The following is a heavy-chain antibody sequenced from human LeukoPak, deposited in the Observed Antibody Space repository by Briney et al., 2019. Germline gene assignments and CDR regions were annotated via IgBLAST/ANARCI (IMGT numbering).Heavy chain of an antibody. Sequence: ASVKVSCKASGYTFTGYYMHWVRQAPGQGLEWMGWINPNSGGTNYAQKFQGRVTMTRDTSISTAYMELSRLRSDDTAVYYCARYRNYYGSSGYYYVEYFQHWGQGTLATVSS. CDR1: GYTFTGYY. D-gene: IGHD3-22*01. CDR2: INPNSGGT. J-gene: IGHJ1*01. V-gene: IGHV1-2*02. CDR3: ARYRNYYGSSGYYYVEYFQH.